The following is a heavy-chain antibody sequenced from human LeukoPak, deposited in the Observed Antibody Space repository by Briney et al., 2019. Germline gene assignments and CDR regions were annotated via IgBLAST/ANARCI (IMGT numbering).Heavy chain of an antibody. J-gene: IGHJ4*02. CDR2: ISSSSSYI. V-gene: IGHV3-21*01. Sequence: GGSLRLSCAASGFTFSSYSMNWVRQAPGKGLGWVSSISSSSSYIYYADSVKGRFTISRDNAKNSLYLQMNSRRAEDTAVYYCARTKDPTATPQQLGFPYFDYWGQGTLVTVSS. CDR1: GFTFSSYS. CDR3: ARTKDPTATPQQLGFPYFDY. D-gene: IGHD6-6*01.